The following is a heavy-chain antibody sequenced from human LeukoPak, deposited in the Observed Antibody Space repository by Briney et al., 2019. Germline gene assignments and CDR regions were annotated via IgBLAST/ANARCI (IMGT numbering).Heavy chain of an antibody. J-gene: IGHJ6*03. CDR1: GYTFTGYY. D-gene: IGHD4-17*01. CDR3: ARDRLSDYGDYYYYMDV. CDR2: INPNSGGT. V-gene: IGHV1-2*02. Sequence: GASVKVSCKASGYTFTGYYMHWVRQAPGQGLEWMGWINPNSGGTNYAQKFQGRVTMTRDTSISTAYMELSRLRSDDTAVYYCARDRLSDYGDYYYYMDVWGKGTTVTVSS.